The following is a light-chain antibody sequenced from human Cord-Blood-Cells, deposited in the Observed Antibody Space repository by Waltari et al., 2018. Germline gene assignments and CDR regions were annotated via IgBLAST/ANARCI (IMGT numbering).Light chain of an antibody. Sequence: EIVLTQSPATLSLSPGDRPTLSCRASQSVSSYLAWYQQKPGQAPRLLIYDASNRATGIPARFSGSGSGTDFTLTISSREPEEFAVYYCQQRSNWPPWTFGQGTKVEIK. J-gene: IGKJ1*01. CDR1: QSVSSY. CDR2: DAS. CDR3: QQRSNWPPWT. V-gene: IGKV3-11*01.